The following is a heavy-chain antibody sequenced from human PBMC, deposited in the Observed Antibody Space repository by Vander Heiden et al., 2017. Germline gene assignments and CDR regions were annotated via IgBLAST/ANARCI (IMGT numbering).Heavy chain of an antibody. V-gene: IGHV4-30-4*01. Sequence: QVQLQESGPGLVKPSQTLSLTCTVSGGSISSGDYYWSWIRQPPGKGLEWIGYIYYSGSTDDNPSLKSRVTISVDTYKNQFYMKMSSVTAADTAVYYWARYGDYFDYWGQGYLVTVSS. J-gene: IGHJ4*02. CDR2: IYYSGST. CDR3: ARYGDYFDY. CDR1: GGSISSGDYY. D-gene: IGHD3-10*01.